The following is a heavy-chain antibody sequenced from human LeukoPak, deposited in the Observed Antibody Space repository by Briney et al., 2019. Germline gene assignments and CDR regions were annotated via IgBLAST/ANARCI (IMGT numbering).Heavy chain of an antibody. J-gene: IGHJ4*02. CDR3: ARGYDSSGYFLSFDY. CDR2: IYYSGST. V-gene: IGHV4-39*01. Sequence: SETLSLTCTVSGGSISSGDYYWGWIRQPPGKGLEWIGSIYYSGSTYYNPSLKGRVTISVDTSKNQFSLKLSSVTAADTAVYYCARGYDSSGYFLSFDYWGQGTLVTVSS. D-gene: IGHD3-22*01. CDR1: GGSISSGDYY.